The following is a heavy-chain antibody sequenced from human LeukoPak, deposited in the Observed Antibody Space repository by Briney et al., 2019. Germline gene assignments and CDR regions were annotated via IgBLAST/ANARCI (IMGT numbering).Heavy chain of an antibody. CDR3: ARDYSPPDYYDSSGYFDS. D-gene: IGHD3-22*01. CDR1: GFTFSSYA. CDR2: ISSSGGST. V-gene: IGHV3-23*01. J-gene: IGHJ4*02. Sequence: PGGSLRLSCAASGFTFSSYAMSWVRQAPGKGLEWVSAISSSGGSTYYADSVKGRFTISRDNAKNSLFLQMNSLRAEDTAVYYCARDYSPPDYYDSSGYFDSWGQGTLVTVSP.